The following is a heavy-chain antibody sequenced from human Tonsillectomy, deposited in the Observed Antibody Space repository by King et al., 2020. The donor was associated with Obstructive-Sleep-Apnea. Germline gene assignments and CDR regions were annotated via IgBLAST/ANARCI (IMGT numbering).Heavy chain of an antibody. CDR3: ARGGSPLGYYYGMDV. Sequence: VQLVESGGGLVQPGGSLRLSCAASGFTFNSYVMHWVRQAPGKGLEYVSAISSNGGSTYYTNSVEGRFTISRDNFKNTLFLQMGSLRAEDMAVYYCARGGSPLGYYYGMDVWGQGTTVTVSS. CDR2: ISSNGGST. V-gene: IGHV3-64*01. J-gene: IGHJ6*02. D-gene: IGHD1-26*01. CDR1: GFTFNSYV.